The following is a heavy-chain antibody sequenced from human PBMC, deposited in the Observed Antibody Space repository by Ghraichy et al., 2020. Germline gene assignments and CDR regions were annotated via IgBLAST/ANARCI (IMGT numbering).Heavy chain of an antibody. V-gene: IGHV3-74*01. CDR2: ISGDGSST. J-gene: IGHJ4*02. D-gene: IGHD7-27*01. Sequence: GGSLRLSCAASGFTFSNHWMHWVRQAPGKGLVWVSHISGDGSSTTYADSVKGRFTVSRDNAKNTLFLQMNSLRAEDTAVYFCAGDRNTGAYYNNWGQGTPVTVSS. CDR3: AGDRNTGAYYNN. CDR1: GFTFSNHW.